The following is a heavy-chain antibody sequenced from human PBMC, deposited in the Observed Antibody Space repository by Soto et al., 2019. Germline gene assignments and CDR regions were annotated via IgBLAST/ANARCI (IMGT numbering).Heavy chain of an antibody. CDR2: IYYSGST. V-gene: IGHV4-31*03. CDR1: GGSISSGGYY. Sequence: QVQLQESGPGLVKPSQTLSLTCTVSGGSISSGGYYWSWIRQHPGKGLEWIGYIYYSGSTYYNPSLKGRFTISVDTSKNQVSLKLSSVTAADTAVYYCAASCVGCGGFNYYGMDVWGQGTTVTVSS. J-gene: IGHJ6*02. CDR3: AASCVGCGGFNYYGMDV. D-gene: IGHD2-21*01.